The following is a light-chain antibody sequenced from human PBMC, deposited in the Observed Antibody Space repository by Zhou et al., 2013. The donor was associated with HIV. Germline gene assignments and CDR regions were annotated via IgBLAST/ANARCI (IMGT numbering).Light chain of an antibody. J-gene: IGKJ4*01. CDR1: QNVGSN. V-gene: IGKV3D-15*01. CDR2: GAS. Sequence: EIVMTQSPATLSVSPGERATLSCRASQNVGSNLAWYQQKPGQAPRLLIYGASIRATGIPDRFSGSGSGTEFTLTIAGLQSEDVAVYYCQQYNRWPPLTFGGGTQVEIK. CDR3: QQYNRWPPLT.